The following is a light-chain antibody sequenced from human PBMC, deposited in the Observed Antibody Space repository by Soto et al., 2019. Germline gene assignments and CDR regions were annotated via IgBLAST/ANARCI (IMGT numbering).Light chain of an antibody. Sequence: DIVMTQAPDFLAVSLGERATINFKSSQSILYSSNNKNCLAWYQQKPGQPPKLLIYCTFTRDGGVPDRFSGSGSGTDFTLTISSLHAEDVAVYYCQQHYSTPFTFGQGTKLELK. CDR2: CTF. CDR1: QSILYSSNNKNC. V-gene: IGKV4-1*01. CDR3: QQHYSTPFT. J-gene: IGKJ2*01.